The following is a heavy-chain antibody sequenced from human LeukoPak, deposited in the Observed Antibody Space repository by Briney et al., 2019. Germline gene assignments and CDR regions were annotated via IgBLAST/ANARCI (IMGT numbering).Heavy chain of an antibody. CDR1: GFTFCSYW. CDR3: ASEDIVVVRAAMDV. D-gene: IGHD2-2*01. J-gene: IGHJ6*04. CDR2: IKKDGGEK. Sequence: PGGSLRHSCADSGFTFCSYWRSWVCPAPGKGLEWVAHIKKDGGEKYYVESLKGRFTIARDNAKNSLYLQMNSLRAEDTAVYYCASEDIVVVRAAMDVWGKGTTVTVSS. V-gene: IGHV3-7*03.